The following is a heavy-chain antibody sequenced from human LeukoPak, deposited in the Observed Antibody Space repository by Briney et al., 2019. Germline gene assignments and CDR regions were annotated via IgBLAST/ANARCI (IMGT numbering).Heavy chain of an antibody. CDR1: GGSISGYN. CDR3: VRDLGRFDS. CDR2: IHSSGST. J-gene: IGHJ5*01. V-gene: IGHV4-4*07. Sequence: SETLSLTCTVSGGSISGYNWSWIRQPAGKGLEWIGRIHSSGSTNYNPSLKSRVTMSVDTSKNQFSLRVTSVTAADTAVYFCVRDLGRFDSWGQGALVLVSS.